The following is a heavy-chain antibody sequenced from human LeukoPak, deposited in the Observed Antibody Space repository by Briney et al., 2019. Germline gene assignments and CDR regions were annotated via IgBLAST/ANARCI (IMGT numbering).Heavy chain of an antibody. CDR1: GGSISSYY. CDR2: IYYSGST. V-gene: IGHV4-59*01. D-gene: IGHD3-3*01. J-gene: IGHJ5*02. Sequence: SETLSLTCTVSGGSISSYYWSWIRQPPGKGLEWMGYIYYSGSTNYNPSLKSRVTISVDTSKNQFSLKLSSVTAADTAVYYCAGSSRISIFGVLKWFDPWGREPWSPSPQ. CDR3: AGSSRISIFGVLKWFDP.